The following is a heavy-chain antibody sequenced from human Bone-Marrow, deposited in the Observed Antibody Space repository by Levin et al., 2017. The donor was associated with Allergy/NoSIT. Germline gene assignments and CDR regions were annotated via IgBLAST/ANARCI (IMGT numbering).Heavy chain of an antibody. CDR3: VDSSTWAR. J-gene: IGHJ4*02. CDR2: ISSSGGTV. Sequence: SLKISCAASGFTFSDYYMSWIRQAPGKGLQWLSYISSSGGTVLYADSVKGRFTISRDNAKSSLYLQMDSLRAEDTAVYYCVDSSTWARWGQGTLVTVSS. D-gene: IGHD6-13*01. CDR1: GFTFSDYY. V-gene: IGHV3-11*01.